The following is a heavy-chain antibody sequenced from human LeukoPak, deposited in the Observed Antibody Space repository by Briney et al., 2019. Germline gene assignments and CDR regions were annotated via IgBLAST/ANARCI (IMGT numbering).Heavy chain of an antibody. CDR3: ARGRWSYYYDSSAYKGYFQH. CDR1: GYSISSGYY. V-gene: IGHV4-38-2*01. D-gene: IGHD3-22*01. Sequence: PSETLSLTCAVSGYSISSGYYWGWIRQPPGKGLEWIGSIYHSGSTYYNPSLKSRVTISVDTSKNQFSLKLSSVTAADTAVYYCARGRWSYYYDSSAYKGYFQHWGQGTLVTVSS. CDR2: IYHSGST. J-gene: IGHJ1*01.